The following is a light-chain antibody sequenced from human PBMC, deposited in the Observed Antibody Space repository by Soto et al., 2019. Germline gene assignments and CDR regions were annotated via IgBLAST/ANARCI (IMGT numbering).Light chain of an antibody. CDR3: QQYGSSPPRT. V-gene: IGKV3-20*01. CDR2: GAY. J-gene: IGKJ1*01. Sequence: ELVLTQSPATLSVSPGDSVTLSCRASQGISNTYLAWYQQRPGQAPRLLIYGAYFRATGIPDRFTGSGSGTDFTLTISRLEPEDFAVYYCQQYGSSPPRTCGQGTKVDIK. CDR1: QGISNTY.